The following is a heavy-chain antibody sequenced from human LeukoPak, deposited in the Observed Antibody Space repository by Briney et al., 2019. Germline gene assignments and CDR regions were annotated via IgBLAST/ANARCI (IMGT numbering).Heavy chain of an antibody. D-gene: IGHD5-18*01. CDR2: INPSGGST. Sequence: ASVTVSCKASGYTFTSYYMHWVRQAPGQGLEWMGLINPSGGSTSYAQKFQGRVTITRDTSTSTVYMELSSLRSEDTAVYYCARGGYSYGPGFDYWGQGTLVTVSS. V-gene: IGHV1-46*01. CDR3: ARGGYSYGPGFDY. CDR1: GYTFTSYY. J-gene: IGHJ4*02.